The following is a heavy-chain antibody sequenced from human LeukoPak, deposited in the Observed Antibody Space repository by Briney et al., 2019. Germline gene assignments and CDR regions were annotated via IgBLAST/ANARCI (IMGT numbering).Heavy chain of an antibody. CDR1: GFTFSSYS. D-gene: IGHD6-19*01. V-gene: IGHV3-48*04. Sequence: GGSLRLSCAASGFTFSSYSMNWVRQAPGKGLEWVSYITSSSSTIYYADSVKGRFTISRDNAKNSLYLQMNSLRAEDTAVYYCARDLGRVAVAGTGIRHWGQGTLVTVSS. CDR2: ITSSSSTI. J-gene: IGHJ1*01. CDR3: ARDLGRVAVAGTGIRH.